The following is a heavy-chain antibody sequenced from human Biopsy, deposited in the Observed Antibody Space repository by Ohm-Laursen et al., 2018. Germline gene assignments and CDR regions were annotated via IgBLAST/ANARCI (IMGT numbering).Heavy chain of an antibody. J-gene: IGHJ6*01. CDR2: IIPVSDTA. D-gene: IGHD2-2*01. CDR1: GGTFSNYA. Sequence: SVKVSCKASGGTFSNYAISWVRQAPGQGLEWLGGIIPVSDTANYAQKFQGRVPITADKPTSTAYMELSSLRSEDTALYYCASSSYCGRTTCYQNYGMDVWGQGTTVTVSS. V-gene: IGHV1-69*06. CDR3: ASSSYCGRTTCYQNYGMDV.